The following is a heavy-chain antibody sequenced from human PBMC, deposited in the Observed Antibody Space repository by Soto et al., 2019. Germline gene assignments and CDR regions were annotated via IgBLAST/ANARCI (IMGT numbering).Heavy chain of an antibody. CDR3: AQTLGSAVAGPGRFDL. D-gene: IGHD6-19*01. Sequence: QVQLVQSGAEVKKPGSSVKVSCKASGGTFSRYAISWVRQVPGQGLEWMGGITPMFGTANYAQKFQGRVTITADESTSTVHMELRRLRSEDPAVYYCAQTLGSAVAGPGRFDLWGRGTLVIVSS. CDR1: GGTFSRYA. CDR2: ITPMFGTA. V-gene: IGHV1-69*12. J-gene: IGHJ2*01.